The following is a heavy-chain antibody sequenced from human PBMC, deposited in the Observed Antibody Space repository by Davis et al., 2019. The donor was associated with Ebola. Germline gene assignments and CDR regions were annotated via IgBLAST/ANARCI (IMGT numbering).Heavy chain of an antibody. Sequence: GGSLRLSCAASGFTFSTFNINWVRQAPGKGLEWVSFISGSTGAKYYADSVKGRFTISRDNAKKSLYLQMNSLRDEDTAIYYCARDITVGAFSLDHWGQGTLVTVSS. CDR1: GFTFSTFN. J-gene: IGHJ4*02. CDR3: ARDITVGAFSLDH. V-gene: IGHV3-48*02. CDR2: ISGSTGAK. D-gene: IGHD1-26*01.